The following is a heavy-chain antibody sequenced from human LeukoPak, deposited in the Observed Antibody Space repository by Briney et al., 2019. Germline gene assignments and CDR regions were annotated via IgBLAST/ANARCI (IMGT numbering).Heavy chain of an antibody. D-gene: IGHD3-9*01. Sequence: GGSLRLSCAASGFTFNDYYMTWIRQAPGKGLEWVSYISNSGITINYADSVKGRFTISRDNAKNSLYLQMNSLRAGDTAVYYCARERGPDILTGYMEYYYYMDVWGKGTTVTVSS. CDR3: ARERGPDILTGYMEYYYYMDV. J-gene: IGHJ6*03. CDR2: ISNSGITI. V-gene: IGHV3-11*04. CDR1: GFTFNDYY.